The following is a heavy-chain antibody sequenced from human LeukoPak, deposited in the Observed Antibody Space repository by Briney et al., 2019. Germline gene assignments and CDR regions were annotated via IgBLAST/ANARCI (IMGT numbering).Heavy chain of an antibody. D-gene: IGHD6-13*01. V-gene: IGHV4-59*06. CDR1: GGSISSYY. Sequence: SETLSLTCTVSGGSISSYYWSWIRQHPVKGLEWIGYIYYSGSTYYNPSLKSRVTISVDTSKNQFSLKLSSVTAADTAVYYCARARSSSWPNWFDPWGQGTLVTVSS. J-gene: IGHJ5*02. CDR2: IYYSGST. CDR3: ARARSSSWPNWFDP.